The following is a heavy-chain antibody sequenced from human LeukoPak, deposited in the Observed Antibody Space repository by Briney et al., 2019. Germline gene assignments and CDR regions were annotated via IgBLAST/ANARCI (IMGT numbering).Heavy chain of an antibody. CDR2: IVHDGNNK. CDR1: GFTFNSYG. J-gene: IGHJ4*02. V-gene: IGHV3-30*18. D-gene: IGHD5-24*01. CDR3: VKDDGWVQYAN. Sequence: GGSLRLSCAASGFTFNSYGMHWVRQAPGKGLEWVAVIVHDGNNKYYADSVKGRFIISRDNSKNTVYLQMNSLSAEDAAVYYCVKDDGWVQYANWGQGTLVTVSS.